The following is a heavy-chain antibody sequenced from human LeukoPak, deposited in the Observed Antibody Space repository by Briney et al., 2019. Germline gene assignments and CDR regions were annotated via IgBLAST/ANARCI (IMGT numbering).Heavy chain of an antibody. J-gene: IGHJ4*02. Sequence: GGSLRLSCVDSGFTVSSDIMNWVRQAPGKGLEWVSAMNSGGDTYYADSVRGRFIISRDKSGNTLYLQMNSLRVDDTAVYYCARGGSMVRGVLWGQGTLVTVSS. D-gene: IGHD3-10*01. V-gene: IGHV3-53*01. CDR1: GFTVSSDI. CDR3: ARGGSMVRGVL. CDR2: MNSGGDT.